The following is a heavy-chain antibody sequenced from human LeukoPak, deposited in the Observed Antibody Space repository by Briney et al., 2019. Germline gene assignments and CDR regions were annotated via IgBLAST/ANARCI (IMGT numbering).Heavy chain of an antibody. Sequence: ASVKVSCKACGYTFTSYGISWVGRAPGKGLEWMGWISAYNGNTNYAQKLQGRVTMTTDTSTSTAYMELRSLRSDDTAVYYCARDAGITGTTCPDYWGQGTLVTVSS. CDR2: ISAYNGNT. V-gene: IGHV1-18*01. CDR3: ARDAGITGTTCPDY. D-gene: IGHD1-20*01. J-gene: IGHJ4*02. CDR1: GYTFTSYG.